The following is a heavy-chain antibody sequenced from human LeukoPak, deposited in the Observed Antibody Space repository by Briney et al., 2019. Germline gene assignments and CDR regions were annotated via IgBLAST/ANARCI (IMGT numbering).Heavy chain of an antibody. D-gene: IGHD3-22*01. Sequence: QAPXXXXEWXXAISGXXXXTYYADSVKGRFTISGDNAKNTLYLQMNSLRAEDTAVYYCAKDGGITMIVLVTYGGDFDFWGQGTLVTVSS. V-gene: IGHV3-23*01. CDR3: AKDGGITMIVLVTYGGDFDF. J-gene: IGHJ4*02. CDR2: ISGXXXXT.